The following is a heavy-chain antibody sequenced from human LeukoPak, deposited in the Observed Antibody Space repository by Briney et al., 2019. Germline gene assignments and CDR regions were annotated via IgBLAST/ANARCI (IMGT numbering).Heavy chain of an antibody. J-gene: IGHJ4*02. CDR1: GYSFSHYW. CDR3: ARQDGLSAPGFDY. CDR2: IYPDDSET. D-gene: IGHD6-13*01. Sequence: GESLKISCKGSGYSFSHYWIGWVRQMPGKGLEWVGLIYPDDSETRYSPSFQGQVTISADKSISIAYLQWSSLQPSDTAIYYCARQDGLSAPGFDYWGQGTVLTVSS. V-gene: IGHV5-51*01.